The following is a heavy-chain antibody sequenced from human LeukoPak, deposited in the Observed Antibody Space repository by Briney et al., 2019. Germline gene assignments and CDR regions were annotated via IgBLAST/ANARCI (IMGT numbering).Heavy chain of an antibody. CDR1: GYTFTSYY. CDR2: INPSGGST. D-gene: IGHD3-22*01. CDR3: ARGDSSGYYVVSGGWYFDY. V-gene: IGHV1-46*01. Sequence: ASVKVSCKASGYTFTSYYMHWVRQAPGQGLEWMGIINPSGGSTSYAQKFQGRVTMTRDMSTSTVYMELSSLRSEDTAVYYCARGDSSGYYVVSGGWYFDYWGQGTLVTVSS. J-gene: IGHJ4*02.